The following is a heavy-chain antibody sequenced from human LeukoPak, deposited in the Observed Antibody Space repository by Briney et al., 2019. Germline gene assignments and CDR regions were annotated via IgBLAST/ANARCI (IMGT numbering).Heavy chain of an antibody. CDR3: ARDVRYNPDS. V-gene: IGHV3-74*01. CDR1: GFTFSIYW. Sequence: GGSLRLSCAASGFTFSIYWMHWVRQAPGKGLVWVSRINSDGTNTTYADSVKGRFTVSRDNAKNTLYLQMNSLRAEDTAVYHCARDVRYNPDSWGQGTLVTVSS. D-gene: IGHD3-10*02. CDR2: INSDGTNT. J-gene: IGHJ5*01.